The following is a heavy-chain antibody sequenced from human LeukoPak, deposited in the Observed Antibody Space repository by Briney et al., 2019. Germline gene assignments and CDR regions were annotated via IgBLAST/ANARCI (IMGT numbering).Heavy chain of an antibody. CDR3: ARLTGAVAGAIYYYMDV. J-gene: IGHJ6*03. CDR2: IYPGDSDT. Sequence: GESLKISGKGSGYSFTNYWIGWVRQMPGKGLEWMGIIYPGDSDTRYSPSFQGQVTISADKSISTAYLQWSSLKASDTAMYYCARLTGAVAGAIYYYMDVWGKGTTVTVSS. CDR1: GYSFTNYW. V-gene: IGHV5-51*01. D-gene: IGHD6-19*01.